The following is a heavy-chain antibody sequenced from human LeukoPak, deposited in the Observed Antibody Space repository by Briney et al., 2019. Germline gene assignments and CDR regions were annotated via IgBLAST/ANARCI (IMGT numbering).Heavy chain of an antibody. J-gene: IGHJ5*02. CDR2: INPSGGRT. V-gene: IGHV1-46*01. Sequence: ASVKVSCKASGYTLTGYYMHWVRQAPGQGLEWMGIINPSGGRTSYAQKFQGRVTMTRDTSTSTVYMELSSLRSEDTAVYYCVYCSGGSCFASNWFDPWGQGTLVTVSS. D-gene: IGHD2-15*01. CDR3: VYCSGGSCFASNWFDP. CDR1: GYTLTGYY.